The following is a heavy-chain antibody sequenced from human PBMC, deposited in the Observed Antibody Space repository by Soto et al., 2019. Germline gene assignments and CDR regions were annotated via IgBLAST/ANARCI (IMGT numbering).Heavy chain of an antibody. CDR2: ISGSGGST. CDR1: GYTFSSYA. J-gene: IGHJ4*02. V-gene: IGHV3-23*01. CDR3: AKDYYNDFWSGYYPIFHY. Sequence: SCKASGYTFSSYAMSWVRQAPGKGLEWVSTISGSGGSTYYADSVKGRFTISRDNSKNTLYLQMNSLRAEDTAVYYCAKDYYNDFWSGYYPIFHYWGQGTLVTVSS. D-gene: IGHD3-3*01.